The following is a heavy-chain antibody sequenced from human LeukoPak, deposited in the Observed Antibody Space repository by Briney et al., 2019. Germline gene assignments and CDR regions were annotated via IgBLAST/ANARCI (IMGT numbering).Heavy chain of an antibody. CDR1: GFTFTSYG. CDR2: IWFDGSKQ. CDR3: VYWFDS. V-gene: IGHV3-33*01. J-gene: IGHJ5*01. Sequence: GGSLRLSCAASGFTFTSYGMHWVRQPPGKGLEWVTAIWFDGSKQIYEDSVKGRFTISRDNSRNTLYLQMNSLRVEDTAVYYCVYWFDSWGQGTLVTVSS.